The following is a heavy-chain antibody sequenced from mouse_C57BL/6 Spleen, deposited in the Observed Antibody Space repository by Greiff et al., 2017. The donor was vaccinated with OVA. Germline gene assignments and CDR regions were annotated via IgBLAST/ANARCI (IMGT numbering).Heavy chain of an antibody. CDR1: GYTFTDYN. J-gene: IGHJ3*01. CDR3: ARDEGFAY. V-gene: IGHV1-18*01. Sequence: VQLQQSGPELVKPGASVKIPCKASGYTFTDYNMDWVKQSHGKSLEWIGDINPNNGGTSYNQKFKGKATLTVDKSSSTAYMELRSLTSEDTAVYYCARDEGFAYWGQGTLVTVSA. CDR2: INPNNGGT.